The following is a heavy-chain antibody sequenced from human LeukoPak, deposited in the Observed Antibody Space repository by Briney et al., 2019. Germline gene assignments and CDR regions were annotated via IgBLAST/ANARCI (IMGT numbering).Heavy chain of an antibody. J-gene: IGHJ4*02. CDR1: GFTFSNYA. CDR2: ISGSDGST. V-gene: IGHV3-23*01. Sequence: GGSLRLSCAASGFTFSNYAMRWVRQAPGKGLEWVSSISGSDGSTYYADSVKGRFTISRDDSRNTLYLQMNSLRAEDTAVYYCAKGESRPKYYFDYWGQGTLVTVSS. D-gene: IGHD3-10*01. CDR3: AKGESRPKYYFDY.